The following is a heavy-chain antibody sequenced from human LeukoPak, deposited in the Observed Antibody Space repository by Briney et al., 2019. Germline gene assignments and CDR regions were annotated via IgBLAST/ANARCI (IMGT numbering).Heavy chain of an antibody. D-gene: IGHD6-13*01. V-gene: IGHV1-2*02. CDR3: ANIVAAATDY. J-gene: IGHJ4*02. CDR2: IRPNSGGT. Sequence: GASVKVSCKASGYTFAAYYMYWVRQAPGQGLEWMGWIRPNSGGTNYTQKFQGRVTMTRNTAISTAYMDLTSLRSEDTAVYYCANIVAAATDYWGQGTLVTVSS. CDR1: GYTFAAYY.